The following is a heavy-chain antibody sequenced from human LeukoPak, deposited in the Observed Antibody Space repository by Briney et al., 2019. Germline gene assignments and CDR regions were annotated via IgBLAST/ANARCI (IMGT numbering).Heavy chain of an antibody. CDR1: GYTFTGYY. CDR3: ARVTYYDSSGYYSPDAFDI. CDR2: INPNSGGT. V-gene: IGHV1-2*06. Sequence: ASVKVSCKASGYTFTGYYMHWVRQAPGQGLEWMGRINPNSGGTNYAQKFQGRVTMTRDTSISTAYMELSRLRSDDTAVYYCARVTYYDSSGYYSPDAFDIWGQGTMVTVSS. J-gene: IGHJ3*02. D-gene: IGHD3-22*01.